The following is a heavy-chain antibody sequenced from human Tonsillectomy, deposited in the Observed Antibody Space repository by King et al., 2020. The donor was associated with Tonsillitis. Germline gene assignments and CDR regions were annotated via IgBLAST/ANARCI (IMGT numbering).Heavy chain of an antibody. CDR3: ARARNALRYFDWLSEDAFDI. CDR2: INPSGGST. Sequence: VQLVESGAEVKKPGASVTVSCTASGYTFTTYYMHWVRQAPGQGLEWMGIINPSGGSTSYAQKFQGRVTMTRDTSTSTVYMELSSLRSEDTAVYYCARARNALRYFDWLSEDAFDIWGQGTMVTVSS. J-gene: IGHJ3*02. V-gene: IGHV1-46*01. D-gene: IGHD3-9*01. CDR1: GYTFTTYY.